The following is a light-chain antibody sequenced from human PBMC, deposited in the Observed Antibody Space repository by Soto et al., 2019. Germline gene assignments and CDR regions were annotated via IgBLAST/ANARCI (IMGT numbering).Light chain of an antibody. V-gene: IGKV3-11*01. J-gene: IGKJ2*01. CDR2: DAS. CDR3: QQRSNWPPANT. Sequence: EIVLTQSPATLSLSTGERATLSCRASQSVSSYLAWYQQKPGQAPRLLIYDASNRATCIPARFSGSGSGTDFNLTISRLEPEYVAGCYCQQRSNWPPANTFGQGTKLEIK. CDR1: QSVSSY.